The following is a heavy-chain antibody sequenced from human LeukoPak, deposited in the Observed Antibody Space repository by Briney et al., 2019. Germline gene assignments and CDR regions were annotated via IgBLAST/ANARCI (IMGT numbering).Heavy chain of an antibody. CDR2: MNPNNGNT. J-gene: IGHJ5*02. V-gene: IGHV1-8*01. Sequence: GASVKVSCKASGYTFTSSDIYWVRQAPGQALEWMGWMNPNNGNTGSAQKFQGRVTITRSTSISTAYMELGSLRSEDTAVYYCARSTVTTPPNPWAQGTLAPVPS. CDR3: ARSTVTTPPNP. CDR1: GYTFTSSD. D-gene: IGHD4-17*01.